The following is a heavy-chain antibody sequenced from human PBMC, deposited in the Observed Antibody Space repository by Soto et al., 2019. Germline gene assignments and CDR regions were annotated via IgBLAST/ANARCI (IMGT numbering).Heavy chain of an antibody. CDR2: ISAYNGNT. Sequence: ASVKVSCKASGYTFTSYGISWVRQAPGQGLEWMGWISAYNGNTNYAQKLQGRVTMTTDTSTSTAYMELRSLRSDDTAVYYCARDRGLGYYDSSGYYYDVLDYWGQGTLVTVSS. V-gene: IGHV1-18*01. CDR3: ARDRGLGYYDSSGYYYDVLDY. J-gene: IGHJ4*02. D-gene: IGHD3-22*01. CDR1: GYTFTSYG.